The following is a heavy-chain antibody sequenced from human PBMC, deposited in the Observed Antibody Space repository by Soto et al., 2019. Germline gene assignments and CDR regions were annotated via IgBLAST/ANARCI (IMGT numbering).Heavy chain of an antibody. V-gene: IGHV1-8*01. D-gene: IGHD3-16*01. CDR1: GYSFTNND. Sequence: VKVSCKASGYSFTNNDVSWVRQATGQGLEWMGWMNPGSGDTGYAQKFQGRVTMTRDISIATAYMELSSLRSDDTAIYYCARMETFGSLNWFDPWGQGTLVTVSS. J-gene: IGHJ5*02. CDR3: ARMETFGSLNWFDP. CDR2: MNPGSGDT.